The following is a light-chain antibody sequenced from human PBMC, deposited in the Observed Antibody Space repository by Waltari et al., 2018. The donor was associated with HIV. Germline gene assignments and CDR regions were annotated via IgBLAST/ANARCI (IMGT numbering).Light chain of an antibody. V-gene: IGLV2-14*03. CDR2: DVI. Sequence: QSALTQPASVSGSPGQSITISCTGTSSDVGAYIYVSWYQQPPGKAPTLMIYDVINRPSGVSNRFSGSKSGNTASLTISGLQAEDEADYYCSSHTSSSPWVFGGGTKVTVL. CDR3: SSHTSSSPWV. CDR1: SSDVGAYIY. J-gene: IGLJ3*02.